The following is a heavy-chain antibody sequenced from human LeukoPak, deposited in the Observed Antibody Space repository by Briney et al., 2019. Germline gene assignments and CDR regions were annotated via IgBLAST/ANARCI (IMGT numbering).Heavy chain of an antibody. D-gene: IGHD6-6*01. Sequence: GRSLRLSCAASGFTFSSYAMHWVRQAPGKGLEWVAVISYDGSNKYYADSVKGRFTISRDNSKNTLYLQMNSLRAEDTAVYYCARDSPYSSSNWFDPRGQGTLVTVSS. J-gene: IGHJ5*02. CDR3: ARDSPYSSSNWFDP. CDR1: GFTFSSYA. V-gene: IGHV3-30-3*01. CDR2: ISYDGSNK.